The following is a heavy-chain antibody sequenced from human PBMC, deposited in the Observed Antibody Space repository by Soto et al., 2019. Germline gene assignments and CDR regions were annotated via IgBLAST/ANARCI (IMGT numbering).Heavy chain of an antibody. CDR1: GFTVSSNY. J-gene: IGHJ4*02. CDR2: IYSGGST. Sequence: ESGGGLVQHGGSLRLSCAASGFTVSSNYMSWVRQAPGKGLEWVSVIYSGGSTYYADSVKGRFTISRHNSKNTLYLQMNSLRAEDTAVYYCARVGIAVAGTPLDYWGQGTLVTVSS. CDR3: ARVGIAVAGTPLDY. V-gene: IGHV3-53*04. D-gene: IGHD6-19*01.